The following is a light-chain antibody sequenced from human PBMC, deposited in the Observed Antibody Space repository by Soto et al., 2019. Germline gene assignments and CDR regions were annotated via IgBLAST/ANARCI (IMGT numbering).Light chain of an antibody. V-gene: IGKV3-15*01. CDR3: LQDYNYPWT. J-gene: IGKJ1*01. CDR2: GAS. Sequence: EMVMTQSPATLSVSPGERATLSCRANQSVSSNLAWYQQKPGQAPRLLIYGASTRATGIPARFSGSGSGTEFTLTISSLQSEDFATYYCLQDYNYPWTFGQGTKVDIK. CDR1: QSVSSN.